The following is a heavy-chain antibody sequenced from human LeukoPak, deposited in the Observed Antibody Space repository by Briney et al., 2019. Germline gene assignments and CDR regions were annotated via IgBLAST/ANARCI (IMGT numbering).Heavy chain of an antibody. CDR3: ARGGEGYFHGSASQDY. J-gene: IGHJ4*02. D-gene: IGHD3-10*01. CDR1: GGSISSGGYY. V-gene: IGHV4-39*07. CDR2: INHGGRT. Sequence: SETLSLTCTVSGGSISSGGYYWSWIRQPPGKGLEWIGEINHGGRTNYNPSLKGRVTISDDMSRNQFSLRLTSVTAADTAVYYCARGGEGYFHGSASQDYWGQGTLVTVSS.